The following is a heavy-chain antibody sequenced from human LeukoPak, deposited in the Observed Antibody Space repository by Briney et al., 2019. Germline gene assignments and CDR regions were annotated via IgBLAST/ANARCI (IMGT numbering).Heavy chain of an antibody. D-gene: IGHD5-24*01. CDR2: IIPIFGTA. CDR3: ARGPPGDAYFGY. CDR1: GGTFSSYA. V-gene: IGHV1-69*13. Sequence: ASVKVSCKASGGTFSSYAISWVRQAPGQGLEWMGGIIPIFGTANYAQKFQGRVTITADESTSTAYMELSSLRSEDTAVYYCARGPPGDAYFGYWGQGTLVTVSS. J-gene: IGHJ4*02.